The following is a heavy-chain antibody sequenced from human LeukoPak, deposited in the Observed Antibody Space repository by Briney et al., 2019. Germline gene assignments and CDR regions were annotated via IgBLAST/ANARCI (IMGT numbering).Heavy chain of an antibody. V-gene: IGHV3-21*01. CDR3: ARGSRRGGGDC. CDR1: GFTFSSYS. CDR2: ISSSSSYI. Sequence: GGSLRLSWAASGFTFSSYSMNWVRQAPGKGLEWVSSISSSSSYIYYADSVKGRFTISRDNAKNSLYLQMNSLRAEDTAVYYCARGSRRGGGDCWGQGTLVTVSS. D-gene: IGHD2-15*01. J-gene: IGHJ4*02.